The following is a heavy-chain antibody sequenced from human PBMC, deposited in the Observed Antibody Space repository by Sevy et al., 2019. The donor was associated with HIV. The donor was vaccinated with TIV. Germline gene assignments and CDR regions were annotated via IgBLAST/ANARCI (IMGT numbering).Heavy chain of an antibody. Sequence: SETLSLTCTVSGGSISTGDYYWSWIRQPPGKGLDGIGYFFYSDSPHYSPSLKSRLTISVDMSKNKVYLKLSSVTAADTAVYFCARSQNVDSAPFDYWGQGALVTVSS. V-gene: IGHV4-30-4*01. J-gene: IGHJ4*02. CDR3: ARSQNVDSAPFDY. D-gene: IGHD5-18*01. CDR2: FFYSDSP. CDR1: GGSISTGDYY.